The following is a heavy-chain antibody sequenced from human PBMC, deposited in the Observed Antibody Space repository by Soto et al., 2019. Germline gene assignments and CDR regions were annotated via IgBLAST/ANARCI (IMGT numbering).Heavy chain of an antibody. CDR3: ATYPPDSSGYFLLY. CDR1: GGSISTSNW. J-gene: IGHJ4*02. V-gene: IGHV4-4*02. Sequence: QVQLQESGPGLVKPSGTLSLTCAVSGGSISTSNWWTWVRQPPGMGREWIGEIFHTGSTNYNPSLKSRVTMSLDKSKDQFSLSLTSVTAADTAMYYCATYPPDSSGYFLLYWGQGTLITVSS. D-gene: IGHD3-22*01. CDR2: IFHTGST.